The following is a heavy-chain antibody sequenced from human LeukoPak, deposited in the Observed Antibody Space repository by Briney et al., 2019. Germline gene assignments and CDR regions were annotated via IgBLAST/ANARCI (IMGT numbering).Heavy chain of an antibody. D-gene: IGHD1-26*01. V-gene: IGHV3-15*01. J-gene: IGHJ4*02. CDR1: GFTFSNAW. Sequence: GGSLRLSCAASGFTFSNAWMSWVRQAPGKGLEWVGRIKSKTDGGTTDYAAPVKGRFTISRDDSKNTLYLQMNSLKTEDTAVYYCTTYGGWELATFDYWGQGTLVTVSS. CDR2: IKSKTDGGTT. CDR3: TTYGGWELATFDY.